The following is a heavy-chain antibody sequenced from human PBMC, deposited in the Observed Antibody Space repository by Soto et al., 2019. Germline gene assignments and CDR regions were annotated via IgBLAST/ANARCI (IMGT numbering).Heavy chain of an antibody. CDR1: GGSISSYY. V-gene: IGHV4-59*01. J-gene: IGHJ6*02. Sequence: SETLSLTCTVSGGSISSYYWSWIRQPPGKGLEWLGYIYYSGSTNYHPSLRSRVTRSVDTSKNQFSLKRGSVTAGDRAGFYWSRDLATRVRGGPSGMDVWGQGTTVTVSS. D-gene: IGHD3-10*01. CDR3: SRDLATRVRGGPSGMDV. CDR2: IYYSGST.